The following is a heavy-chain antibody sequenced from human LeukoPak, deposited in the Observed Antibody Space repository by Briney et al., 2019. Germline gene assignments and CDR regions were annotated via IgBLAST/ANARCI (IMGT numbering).Heavy chain of an antibody. Sequence: ASVKVSCKTSGYTFTSYEINWVRQATGQGLEWMGWMNPNSGNTDYAQKFQGRVTMTRNTSISTAHMELSSLRSEDTAVYYCARAGGYCGRISCPYYFDYWGQGSLVAVSS. CDR3: ARAGGYCGRISCPYYFDY. CDR2: MNPNSGNT. V-gene: IGHV1-8*02. CDR1: GYTFTSYE. D-gene: IGHD2-15*01. J-gene: IGHJ4*02.